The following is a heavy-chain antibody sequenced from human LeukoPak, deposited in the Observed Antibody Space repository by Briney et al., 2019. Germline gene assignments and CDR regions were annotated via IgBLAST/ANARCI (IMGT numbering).Heavy chain of an antibody. Sequence: GGSLRLSCAASGFTFSSYSMNWVRQGPGKGLEWASYISDSSSTIYYADSVKGRFTISRDNAKDSLYLQMNSLRAEDMAVYYCAREVGPTDYWGQGTLVTDPS. CDR3: AREVGPTDY. D-gene: IGHD1-26*01. CDR2: ISDSSSTI. CDR1: GFTFSSYS. V-gene: IGHV3-48*01. J-gene: IGHJ4*02.